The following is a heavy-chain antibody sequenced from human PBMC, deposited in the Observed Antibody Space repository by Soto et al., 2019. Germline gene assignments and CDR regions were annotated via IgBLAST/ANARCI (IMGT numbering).Heavy chain of an antibody. CDR3: AKDSSREQQREPYYYYGMDV. CDR2: ISGSGGST. J-gene: IGHJ6*02. Sequence: GGSLRLSCAASGFTFSSYAMSWVRQAPGKGLEWVSAISGSGGSTYYADSVKGRFTISRDNSKNTLYLQMNSLRAEDTAVYYCAKDSSREQQREPYYYYGMDVWGQGTTVTV. CDR1: GFTFSSYA. D-gene: IGHD6-13*01. V-gene: IGHV3-23*01.